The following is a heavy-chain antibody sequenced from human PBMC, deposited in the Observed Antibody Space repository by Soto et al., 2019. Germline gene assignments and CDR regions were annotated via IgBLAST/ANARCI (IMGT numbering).Heavy chain of an antibody. CDR2: INSDGSST. Sequence: GGSLRLSCAASGFTFSNYWMQWVRQAPGKGLVWVSRINSDGSSTSYADSVKGRFTISRDNAKNTLYLQMNSLRAEDTAVYYCARALRSESYPYHRYRMDVRRRGSTDTVSS. D-gene: IGHD3-10*01. V-gene: IGHV3-74*01. J-gene: IGHJ6*01. CDR3: ARALRSESYPYHRYRMDV. CDR1: GFTFSNYW.